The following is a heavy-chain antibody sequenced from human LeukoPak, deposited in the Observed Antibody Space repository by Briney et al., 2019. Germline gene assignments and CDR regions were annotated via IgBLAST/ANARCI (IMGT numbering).Heavy chain of an antibody. CDR1: GLTGSHNY. Sequence: GGSLRLSCAASGLTGSHNYVSWVRQAPGKGLEWVSAISGSGGSTYYADSVKGRFTISRDNSKNTLYLQMNSLRAEDTAVYYCAKVRRGYDPGDYWGQGTLVTVSS. D-gene: IGHD1-14*01. CDR2: ISGSGGST. V-gene: IGHV3-23*01. J-gene: IGHJ4*02. CDR3: AKVRRGYDPGDY.